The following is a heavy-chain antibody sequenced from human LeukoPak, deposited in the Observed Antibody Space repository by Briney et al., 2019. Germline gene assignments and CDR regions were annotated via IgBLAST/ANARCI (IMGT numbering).Heavy chain of an antibody. J-gene: IGHJ5*02. CDR2: INPNAGDT. Sequence: ASVKVSCKASGYTFTTYYLHWVRQAPGQGLEWMGIINPNAGDTGYARKFLGRVTMTTDTSTNTAYMELRSLRSDDTAVYYCARDRGSSSGWFDPWGQGTQVIVSS. V-gene: IGHV1-46*01. CDR1: GYTFTTYY. CDR3: ARDRGSSSGWFDP. D-gene: IGHD6-6*01.